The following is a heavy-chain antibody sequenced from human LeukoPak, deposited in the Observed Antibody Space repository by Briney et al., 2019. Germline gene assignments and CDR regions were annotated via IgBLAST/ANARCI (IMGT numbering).Heavy chain of an antibody. D-gene: IGHD2-21*02. CDR2: IIPIFGTA. Sequence: SVEVSCKASGGTFSSYATSWVRQAPGQGLEWMGGIIPIFGTANYAQKFQGRVTITADESTSTAYMELSSLRSEDTAVYYCAREEPARWRPLDYWGQGTLVTVSS. V-gene: IGHV1-69*13. CDR3: AREEPARWRPLDY. CDR1: GGTFSSYA. J-gene: IGHJ4*02.